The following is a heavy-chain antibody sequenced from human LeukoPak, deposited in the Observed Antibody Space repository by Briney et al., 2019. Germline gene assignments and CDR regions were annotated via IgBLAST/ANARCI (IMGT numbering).Heavy chain of an antibody. V-gene: IGHV6-1*01. Sequence: SQTLSLTCAISGDSVSSNSAAWNWIRQSPSRGLEWLGRTYYRSKWYNDYAVSVKSRITINPDTSKNQFSLQLNSVTPEDTAVYYCARGEGRGGSVAGLTLDYWGQGPWSPSPQ. J-gene: IGHJ4*02. CDR3: ARGEGRGGSVAGLTLDY. CDR2: TYYRSKWYN. D-gene: IGHD6-19*01. CDR1: GDSVSSNSAA.